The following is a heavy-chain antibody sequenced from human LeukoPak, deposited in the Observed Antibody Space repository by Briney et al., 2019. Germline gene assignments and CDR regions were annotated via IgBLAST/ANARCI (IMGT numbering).Heavy chain of an antibody. D-gene: IGHD4-11*01. CDR3: ARYSTWAFDY. Sequence: PGGSLRLSCAASGFTFDNYWMSWVRQAPGKGLEWVANIKQDGSEKYYVNSVKGRFTISRDNAKNSLDLQMSSLTAEDTAVYYCARYSTWAFDYWGQGTLVTVSS. CDR1: GFTFDNYW. CDR2: IKQDGSEK. V-gene: IGHV3-7*04. J-gene: IGHJ4*02.